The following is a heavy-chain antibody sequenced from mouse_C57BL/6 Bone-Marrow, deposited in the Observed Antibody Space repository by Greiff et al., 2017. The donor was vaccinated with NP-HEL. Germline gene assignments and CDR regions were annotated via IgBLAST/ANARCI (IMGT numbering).Heavy chain of an antibody. CDR1: GFTFSSYA. J-gene: IGHJ3*01. D-gene: IGHD4-1*01. Sequence: EVQVVESGGGLVKPGGSLKLSCAASGFTFSSYAMSWVRQTPEKRLEWVATISDGGSYTYYPDNVQGRFTISRDNAKNNLYLQMSHLKSEDTAMYYCARDWAWFAYWGQGTLVTVSA. V-gene: IGHV5-4*01. CDR2: ISDGGSYT. CDR3: ARDWAWFAY.